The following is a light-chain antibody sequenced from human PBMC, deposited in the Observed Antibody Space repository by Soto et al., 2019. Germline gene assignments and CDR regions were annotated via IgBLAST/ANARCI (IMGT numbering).Light chain of an antibody. Sequence: QSVLTQPASVSGSPGQSITISCTGTSSVVGGYNYVSWYQQHPGKAPKLMIYDVSNRPSGVSNRFSGSKSGNTASLTISGLQAEDEAKYYCSSYTSSSTRVFGTGTKVTFL. CDR2: DVS. CDR1: SSVVGGYNY. J-gene: IGLJ1*01. CDR3: SSYTSSSTRV. V-gene: IGLV2-14*01.